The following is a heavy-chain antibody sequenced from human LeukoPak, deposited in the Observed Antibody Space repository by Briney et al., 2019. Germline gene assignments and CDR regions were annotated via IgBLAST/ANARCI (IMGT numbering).Heavy chain of an antibody. Sequence: GASVKVSCKASGYTFTSYGISWVRQAPGQGLEWMGWISAYNGNTNYAQKLQGRVTMTTGTSTSTAYMELRSLRSDDTAVYYCARVSWGCSSTSCYRRFDYWGQGTLVTVSS. V-gene: IGHV1-18*01. CDR1: GYTFTSYG. J-gene: IGHJ4*02. D-gene: IGHD2-2*01. CDR2: ISAYNGNT. CDR3: ARVSWGCSSTSCYRRFDY.